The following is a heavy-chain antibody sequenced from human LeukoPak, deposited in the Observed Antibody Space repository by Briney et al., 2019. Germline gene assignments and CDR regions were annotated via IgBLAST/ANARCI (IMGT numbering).Heavy chain of an antibody. V-gene: IGHV1-2*02. CDR1: GYTFTGYY. D-gene: IGHD3-3*01. CDR3: ARDLTIFGVVTTTHYGMDV. CDR2: INPNSGGT. J-gene: IGHJ6*02. Sequence: ASVKVSCKASGYTFTGYYMYWVRQAPGQGLEWMGWINPNSGGTNYAQKFQGRVTMTRDTSISTAYMELSRLRSDDTAVYYCARDLTIFGVVTTTHYGMDVWGQGTTVTVSS.